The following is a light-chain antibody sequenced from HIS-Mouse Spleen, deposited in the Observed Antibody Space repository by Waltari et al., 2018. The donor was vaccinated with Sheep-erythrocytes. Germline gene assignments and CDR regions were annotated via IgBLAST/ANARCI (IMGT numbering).Light chain of an antibody. J-gene: IGLJ3*02. V-gene: IGLV1-36*01. CDR1: SSNIGNNA. CDR2: YDE. Sequence: QSVLTQPPSVSEAPRQRVTISCSGSSSNIGNNAVNWYQQLPGKAPKLLIYYDELLPSGVSARFSGSKSGNTASLTVSGLQAEDEADYYCSSYAGSNNWVFGGGTKLTVL. CDR3: SSYAGSNNWV.